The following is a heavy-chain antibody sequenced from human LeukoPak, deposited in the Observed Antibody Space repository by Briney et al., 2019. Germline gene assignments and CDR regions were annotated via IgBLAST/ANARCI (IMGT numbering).Heavy chain of an antibody. D-gene: IGHD3-10*01. Sequence: SETLSLTCAVSGYSISSGYYWGWIRQPPGKGLEWIGSIYHSGSTYYNPSLKSRVTISVGTSKNQFSLKLSSVTAADTAAYYCAREAGYYGSGFYYFDYWGQGTLVTVSS. V-gene: IGHV4-38-2*02. CDR2: IYHSGST. J-gene: IGHJ4*02. CDR3: AREAGYYGSGFYYFDY. CDR1: GYSISSGYY.